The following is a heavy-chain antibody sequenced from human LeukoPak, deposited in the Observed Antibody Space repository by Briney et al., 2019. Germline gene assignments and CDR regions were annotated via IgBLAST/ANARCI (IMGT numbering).Heavy chain of an antibody. V-gene: IGHV4-34*01. Sequence: PSETLSLTCAVYGGSFSGYYWSWIRQPPGKGLEWIGEINHSGSTNYNPSLKSRVTISVDTSKNQFSLKLSSVTAADTAVYYCARALLQHDRYYFDYWGQGTLVTVSS. CDR1: GGSFSGYY. CDR2: INHSGST. J-gene: IGHJ4*02. CDR3: ARALLQHDRYYFDY. D-gene: IGHD2/OR15-2a*01.